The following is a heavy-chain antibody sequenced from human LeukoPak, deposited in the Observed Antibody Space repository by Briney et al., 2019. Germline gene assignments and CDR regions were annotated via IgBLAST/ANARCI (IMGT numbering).Heavy chain of an antibody. V-gene: IGHV4-4*07. CDR3: VRGYCAGGNCVTAADY. CDR2: LLASGTT. CDR1: GGSHSGYK. J-gene: IGHJ4*02. D-gene: IGHD2-8*02. Sequence: SQTLSLTCTVSGGSHSGYKWSWIRQAAGRGREWVGRLLASGTTNYSTSIRSRVTMSVDTSRSQFYLRLSSVTAADTAIYYCVRGYCAGGNCVTAADYWGQGTLVTVSS.